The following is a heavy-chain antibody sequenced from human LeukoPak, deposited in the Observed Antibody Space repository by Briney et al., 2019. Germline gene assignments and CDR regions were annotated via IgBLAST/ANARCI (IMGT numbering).Heavy chain of an antibody. Sequence: GGSLRLSCAASGFTFRTYAMSWVRQAPGKGLEWVSDISDGGGSTHYADSVKGRFTISRDNSKNTLYLQMSSLRAEDTAVYFCAKIRGYSYGYGDYWGQGTLVTVSS. D-gene: IGHD5-18*01. J-gene: IGHJ4*02. CDR3: AKIRGYSYGYGDY. CDR1: GFTFRTYA. V-gene: IGHV3-23*01. CDR2: ISDGGGST.